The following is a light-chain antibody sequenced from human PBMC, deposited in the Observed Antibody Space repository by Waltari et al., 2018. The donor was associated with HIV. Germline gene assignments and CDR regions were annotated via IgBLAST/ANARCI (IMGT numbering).Light chain of an antibody. CDR3: MQALQTPYS. CDR1: QSLLHSNGYNY. V-gene: IGKV2-28*01. J-gene: IGKJ2*03. Sequence: DIVMTQSPLSLPVTPGEPASISCRSSQSLLHSNGYNYLDWYLQKPWQSPQLLIYLGSNRASGVPDRFSGSGSGTDFTLKISRVEAEDVGVYYCMQALQTPYSFGQGTKLEIK. CDR2: LGS.